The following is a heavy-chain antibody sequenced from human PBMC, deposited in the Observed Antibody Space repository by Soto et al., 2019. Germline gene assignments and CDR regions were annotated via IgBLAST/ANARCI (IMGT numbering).Heavy chain of an antibody. Sequence: PGXSLRLACAASGFTFSSYAMSWFRQAPVNGLEWVSAISGSGGSTYYADSVKGRFTISRDNSKNTLYLQMNSLRAEDTAVYYCAKLSLVLGGDAFDIWGQGTMVTVSS. CDR2: ISGSGGST. V-gene: IGHV3-23*01. CDR1: GFTFSSYA. CDR3: AKLSLVLGGDAFDI. D-gene: IGHD6-6*01. J-gene: IGHJ3*02.